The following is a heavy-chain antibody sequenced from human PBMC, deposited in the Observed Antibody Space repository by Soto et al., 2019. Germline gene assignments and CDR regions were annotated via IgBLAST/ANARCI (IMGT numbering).Heavy chain of an antibody. J-gene: IGHJ4*02. Sequence: QVQLHQWGAGVLKSSETLSLTCAVSGGSFSEYYWSWIRQPPGKGLEWLGEINHRGSSHYNPSHSSRITMSVDSSKNQFSLRLNSVTAADTAVYYCARFKILDWSTYSMFFDYWGQGALVTVSS. V-gene: IGHV4-34*01. CDR1: GGSFSEYY. D-gene: IGHD3-3*01. CDR2: INHRGSS. CDR3: ARFKILDWSTYSMFFDY.